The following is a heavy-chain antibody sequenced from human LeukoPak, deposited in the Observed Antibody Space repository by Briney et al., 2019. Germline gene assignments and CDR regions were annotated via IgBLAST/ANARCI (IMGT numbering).Heavy chain of an antibody. J-gene: IGHJ4*02. Sequence: ASVKVSCKASGYTFTGYYMHWVRQAPGQGLEWMGWINPNSGGTNYAQKLQGRVTMTTDTSTSTAYMELRSLRSDDTAVYYCARDMTTVTKFFYWGQGTLVTVSS. V-gene: IGHV1-2*02. CDR1: GYTFTGYY. D-gene: IGHD4-17*01. CDR3: ARDMTTVTKFFY. CDR2: INPNSGGT.